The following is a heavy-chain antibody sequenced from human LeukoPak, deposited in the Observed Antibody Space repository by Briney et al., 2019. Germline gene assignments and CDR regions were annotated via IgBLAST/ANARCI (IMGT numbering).Heavy chain of an antibody. Sequence: SETLALTCTVSGYSISSGYYWGWIRQPPGKGLEWNGIIYHSGSTYYHPSLKSRVTISADTSKNQFSLRLSSVTAADTAVYYCARGQKYRSGYTVTELGSGYFDYWGQGTLVTVSS. CDR3: ARGQKYRSGYTVTELGSGYFDY. D-gene: IGHD5-18*01. CDR1: GYSISSGYY. J-gene: IGHJ4*02. CDR2: IYHSGST. V-gene: IGHV4-38-2*02.